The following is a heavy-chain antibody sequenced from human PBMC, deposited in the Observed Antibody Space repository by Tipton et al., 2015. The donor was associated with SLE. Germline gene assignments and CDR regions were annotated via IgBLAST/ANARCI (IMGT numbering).Heavy chain of an antibody. D-gene: IGHD3-3*01. Sequence: SLRLSCAASGFTFSSYAMHWVRQAPGKGLEWVAVISYDGSNKYYADSVKGRFTISRDNSKNTLYLQMNSLRAEDTAVYYCARVRAGASEWSLVYYGMDVWGQGTTVTVSS. CDR2: ISYDGSNK. CDR1: GFTFSSYA. V-gene: IGHV3-30-3*01. J-gene: IGHJ6*02. CDR3: ARVRAGASEWSLVYYGMDV.